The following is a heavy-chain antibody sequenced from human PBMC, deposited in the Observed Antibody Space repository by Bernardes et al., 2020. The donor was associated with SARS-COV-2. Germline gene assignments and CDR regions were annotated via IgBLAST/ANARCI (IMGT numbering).Heavy chain of an antibody. CDR3: ATKRGYSYGAFDY. V-gene: IGHV3-48*02. J-gene: IGHJ4*02. CDR2: ISSSSATT. D-gene: IGHD5-18*01. Sequence: GGSLRLSCVASGFTFSSYGIDWVRQAPGKGLEWVSYISSSSATTYYADSVKGRFTISRDNAKNSLYLQLNSLTDEDMAMYYCATKRGYSYGAFDYWGQGTLVTVSS. CDR1: GFTFSSYG.